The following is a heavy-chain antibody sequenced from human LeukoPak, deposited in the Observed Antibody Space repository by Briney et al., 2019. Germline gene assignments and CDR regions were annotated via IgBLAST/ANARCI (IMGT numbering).Heavy chain of an antibody. V-gene: IGHV3-9*03. Sequence: GGSLRLSCAASGFIFDDYAMHWVRQAPGKGLEWVSGISWNSGTIGYADSVKGRFTISRDNAKNSLFLQMNSLRPEDMALYYCAKDVSLGYCSGGSCSAHFDSWGQGTLVTVSS. CDR1: GFIFDDYA. CDR3: AKDVSLGYCSGGSCSAHFDS. D-gene: IGHD2-15*01. J-gene: IGHJ4*02. CDR2: ISWNSGTI.